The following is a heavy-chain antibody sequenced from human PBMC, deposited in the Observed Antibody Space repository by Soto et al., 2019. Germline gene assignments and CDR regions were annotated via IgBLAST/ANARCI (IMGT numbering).Heavy chain of an antibody. CDR1: GFTFSGYS. V-gene: IGHV3-48*02. CDR3: ERDPQSGSQKLYFDF. CDR2: IGSSSGTI. J-gene: IGHJ4*02. Sequence: EVQLVESGGGLVQPGGSLRLSCAASGFTFSGYSMNWVRQAPGKGLEWVSYIGSSSGTIYYADSVKGRFTVSRDNAKKSLYLQLNSLRDEDTAVYYCERDPQSGSQKLYFDFWGQGTLVTVSS. D-gene: IGHD1-26*01.